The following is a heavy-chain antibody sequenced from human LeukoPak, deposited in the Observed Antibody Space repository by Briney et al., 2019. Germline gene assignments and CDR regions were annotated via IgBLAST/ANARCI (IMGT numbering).Heavy chain of an antibody. V-gene: IGHV3-7*01. D-gene: IGHD3-16*01. CDR3: ARDMKGNLDY. CDR1: GFTFSNTW. CDR2: INQDGSTK. J-gene: IGHJ4*02. Sequence: GGSLRLSCAASGFTFSNTWMAWVRQAPGEGLEWVANINQDGSTKQYADSVRGRFTISRDNAKNSLYLQMNSLRAEDTGLYHCARDMKGNLDYWGQGTLVTVSS.